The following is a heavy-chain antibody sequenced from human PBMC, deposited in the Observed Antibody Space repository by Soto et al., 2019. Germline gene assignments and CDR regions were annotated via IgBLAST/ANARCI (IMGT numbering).Heavy chain of an antibody. D-gene: IGHD1-20*01. V-gene: IGHV1-8*01. CDR1: GYTFTSYD. CDR2: MNPNSGNT. J-gene: IGHJ5*02. CDR3: AREVSGWFDP. Sequence: QVQLVQSGAEVKKPGASVKVSCKASGYTFTSYDINWVRQATGQGLEWIGWMNPNSGNTGNAQKFQGRVNITKNTSISTAYMELSSLRSEDTAVYYCAREVSGWFDPWGQGTLVTVSS.